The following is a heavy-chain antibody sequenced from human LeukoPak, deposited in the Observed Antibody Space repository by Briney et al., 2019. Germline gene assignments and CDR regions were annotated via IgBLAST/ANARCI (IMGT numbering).Heavy chain of an antibody. Sequence: GRSLRLFCAASGFTFDDYAMHWVRQAPGKGLEWVSGISWNSGSIGYADSVKGRFTISRDNAKNSLYLQMNSLRAEDTALYYCAKESGTDSIWGQGTMVTVSS. J-gene: IGHJ3*02. CDR2: ISWNSGSI. D-gene: IGHD1-1*01. CDR1: GFTFDDYA. CDR3: AKESGTDSI. V-gene: IGHV3-9*01.